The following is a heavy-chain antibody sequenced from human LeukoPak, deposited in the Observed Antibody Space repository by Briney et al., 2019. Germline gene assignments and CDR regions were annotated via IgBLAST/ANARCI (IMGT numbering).Heavy chain of an antibody. J-gene: IGHJ4*02. CDR2: ISAYNGNT. CDR1: GYTFTSYG. Sequence: ASAKVSCKASGYTFTSYGISWVRQAPGQGLEWMGWISAYNGNTNYAQKLQGRVTMTTDTSTSTAYMELRSLRSDDTAVYYCARVPYCSSTSCYGILDYWGQGTLVTVSS. D-gene: IGHD2-2*01. V-gene: IGHV1-18*01. CDR3: ARVPYCSSTSCYGILDY.